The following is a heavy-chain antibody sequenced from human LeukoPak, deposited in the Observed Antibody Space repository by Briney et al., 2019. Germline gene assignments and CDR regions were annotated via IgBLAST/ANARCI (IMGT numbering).Heavy chain of an antibody. CDR2: IDNDGNGI. V-gene: IGHV3-74*01. Sequence: EGSLRLSCAASGFMFSGYWMHWVRQGPEKGLELVSRIDNDGNGIIYADSVKGRFTTSIDNAKNTLYLQMSSLRVEDTAVYYCATGGGWEPSSGVVTHIDVWGKGTTVTVSS. CDR3: ATGGGWEPSSGVVTHIDV. D-gene: IGHD3-3*01. CDR1: GFMFSGYW. J-gene: IGHJ6*03.